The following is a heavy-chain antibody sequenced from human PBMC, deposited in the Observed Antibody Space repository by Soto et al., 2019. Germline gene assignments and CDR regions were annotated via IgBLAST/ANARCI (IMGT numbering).Heavy chain of an antibody. CDR1: GGSFSAYY. J-gene: IGHJ4*02. D-gene: IGHD4-17*01. CDR3: ARGINYGDYFDY. V-gene: IGHV4-34*01. CDR2: INHSGST. Sequence: QVQLQQWGAGLMKSSENLSLTCAVYGGSFSAYYWSWIRQPPGKGLEWIGEINHSGSTNYSPSLKSRVTISVDTSKNQFSLRLSSVTAADTAVYYCARGINYGDYFDYWGEATLVTVSS.